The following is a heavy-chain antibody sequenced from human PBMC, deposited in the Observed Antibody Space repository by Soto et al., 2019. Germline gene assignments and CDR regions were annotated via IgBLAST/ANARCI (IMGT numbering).Heavy chain of an antibody. D-gene: IGHD6-13*01. V-gene: IGHV4-4*02. CDR1: GGSISSSNW. CDR2: IYHSGST. Sequence: QVQLQESGPGLVKPSGTLSLTCAVSGGSISSSNWWSWVRQPPGKGLAWIGEIYHSGSTNYNPSLKGRVTISVDKSKNQFSLKLSSVTAADTAVYYCARDHGSSWYYFDYWGQGTLVTVSS. CDR3: ARDHGSSWYYFDY. J-gene: IGHJ4*02.